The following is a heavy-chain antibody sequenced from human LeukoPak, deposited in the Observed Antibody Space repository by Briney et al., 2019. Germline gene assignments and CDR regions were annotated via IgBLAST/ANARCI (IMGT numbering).Heavy chain of an antibody. CDR3: ARPRRTVVVTSDFDY. J-gene: IGHJ4*02. D-gene: IGHD2-21*02. V-gene: IGHV4-30-4*08. CDR2: IYYSGST. Sequence: SETLSLTCTVSGGSISSGDYYWSWIRQPPGKGLEWIGYIYYSGSTYYNPSLKSRVTISVDTSKNQFSLNLTSVTAADTAVYYCARPRRTVVVTSDFDYWGQGILVTVSS. CDR1: GGSISSGDYY.